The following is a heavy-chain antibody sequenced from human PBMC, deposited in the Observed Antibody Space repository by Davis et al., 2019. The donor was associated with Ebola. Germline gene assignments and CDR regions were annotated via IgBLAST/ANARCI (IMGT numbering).Heavy chain of an antibody. J-gene: IGHJ4*02. Sequence: GEFPKISCAASGFNFREFTMYWVRQAPGKGLEWVSSITASGDIHYADSAKGRFTIGRDNQEKSMGLQMDRLRGDDTAHYYCVRPPTSVSPGGWGRGTLVTVSS. D-gene: IGHD4-17*01. CDR1: GFNFREFT. CDR2: ITASGDI. V-gene: IGHV3-69-1*02. CDR3: VRPPTSVSPGG.